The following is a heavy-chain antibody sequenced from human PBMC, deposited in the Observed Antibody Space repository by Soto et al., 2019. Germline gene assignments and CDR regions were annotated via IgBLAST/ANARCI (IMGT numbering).Heavy chain of an antibody. CDR2: INAGNGNT. V-gene: IGHV1-3*01. CDR1: GYTFTSYG. J-gene: IGHJ4*02. Sequence: ASVKVSCKASGYTFTSYGMHLVRQAPGQRLEWMGWINAGNGNTKYSQKFQGRVTMTTDTSTSTAYMELRSLRSDDTSVYYCTSGWFGEFVYYFDYWGQGTLVTVSS. CDR3: TSGWFGEFVYYFDY. D-gene: IGHD3-10*01.